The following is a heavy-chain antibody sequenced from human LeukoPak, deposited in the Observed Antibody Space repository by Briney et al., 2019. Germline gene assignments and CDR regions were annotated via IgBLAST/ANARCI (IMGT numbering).Heavy chain of an antibody. CDR2: ISGSGGST. CDR1: GFTFSSYA. D-gene: IGHD3-9*01. J-gene: IGHJ4*02. CDR3: AKARSILGSWEDY. Sequence: PGGSLRLSCAASGFTFSSYAMSWVRQAPGKGLEWVSAISGSGGSTYYADSVKGRFTISRDNSKNTLYLQMNSLRAEDTAVYYRAKARSILGSWEDYWGQGTLVTVSS. V-gene: IGHV3-23*01.